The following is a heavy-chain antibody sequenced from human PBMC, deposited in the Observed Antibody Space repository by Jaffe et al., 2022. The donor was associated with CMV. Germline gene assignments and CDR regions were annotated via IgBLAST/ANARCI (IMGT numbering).Heavy chain of an antibody. J-gene: IGHJ6*03. CDR2: IYPGDSDT. CDR3: ARHELGVAPGYYYYYMDV. CDR1: GYSFTSYW. Sequence: EVQLVQSGAEVKKPGESLKISCKGSGYSFTSYWIGWVRQMPGKGLEWMGIIYPGDSDTRYSPSFQGQVTISADKSISTAYLQWSSLKASDTAMYYCARHELGVAPGYYYYYMDVWGKGTTVTVSS. D-gene: IGHD2-15*01. V-gene: IGHV5-51*01.